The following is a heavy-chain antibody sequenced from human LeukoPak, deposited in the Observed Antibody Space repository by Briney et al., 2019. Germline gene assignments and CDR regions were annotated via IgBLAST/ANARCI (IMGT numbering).Heavy chain of an antibody. V-gene: IGHV3-33*01. CDR2: VWNDGKRD. J-gene: IGHJ3*02. CDR1: GFTLSRHG. CDR3: APGIDSSGYSAFDI. Sequence: GTSLRLSCAASGFTLSRHGLHWVHQAPGKGLDWVALVWNDGKRDYHSDSVGGRFTISRDNVNNTLYLEMNGLKVEDTAVYYCAPGIDSSGYSAFDIWGRGTMVTVSS. D-gene: IGHD3-22*01.